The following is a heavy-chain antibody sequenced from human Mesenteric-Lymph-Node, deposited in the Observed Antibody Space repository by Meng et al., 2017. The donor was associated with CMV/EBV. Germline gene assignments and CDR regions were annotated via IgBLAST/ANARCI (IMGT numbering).Heavy chain of an antibody. J-gene: IGHJ4*02. CDR1: GVSVTSGAYH. CDR3: AKSRSSTPGIVDD. CDR2: IYGTGIT. V-gene: IGHV4-61*08. Sequence: QVQLQELGPGLVKPPETLSLTFIVSGVSVTSGAYHWSWIRQSPGKGLEWIGYIYGTGITIYNPSLKSRVTILLETSKNQFPLKLNSVTTADTAVYYCAKSRSSTPGIVDDWGQGTLVTVSS. D-gene: IGHD2/OR15-2a*01.